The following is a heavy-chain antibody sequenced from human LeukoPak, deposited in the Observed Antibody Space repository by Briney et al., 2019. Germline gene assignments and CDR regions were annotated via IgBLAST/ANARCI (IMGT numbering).Heavy chain of an antibody. CDR1: GFTFSNYA. D-gene: IGHD3-16*02. CDR3: AKEGHYVWGSYRPEWLKS. J-gene: IGHJ5*02. Sequence: GGSLRLSCAASGFTFSNYAMRWVRQAPGKGLEWVSGISGSGDSTYYADSVKGRFTISRDNSKNTLYLQMNSLRPEDTALYYCAKEGHYVWGSYRPEWLKSWGQGTLVTVSS. CDR2: ISGSGDST. V-gene: IGHV3-23*01.